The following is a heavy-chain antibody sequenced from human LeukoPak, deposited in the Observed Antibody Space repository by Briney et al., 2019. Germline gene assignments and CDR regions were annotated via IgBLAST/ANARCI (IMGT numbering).Heavy chain of an antibody. CDR1: GYSFSSYS. Sequence: GASVKVSCKATGYSFSSYSFSWVRQAPGQGLEWMGWINTHNGNTEYAQKFQGRITMTTDTSTSTAYMELRSLRSDDTAVYYCERISYGIDVWGQGTTVTVSS. V-gene: IGHV1-18*01. J-gene: IGHJ6*02. CDR3: ERISYGIDV. CDR2: INTHNGNT.